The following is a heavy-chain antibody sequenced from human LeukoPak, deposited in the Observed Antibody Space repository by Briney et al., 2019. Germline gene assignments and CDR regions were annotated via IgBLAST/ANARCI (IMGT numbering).Heavy chain of an antibody. Sequence: GGSLRLSCAASGFTFSDYYMSWIRQAPGRGLEWVSYISSSGSTIYYADSVKGRFTISRDNAKNSLYLQMNSLRAEDTAVYYCAREPPRATKGDWFDPWGQGTLVTVSS. V-gene: IGHV3-11*04. CDR2: ISSSGSTI. CDR1: GFTFSDYY. D-gene: IGHD5-12*01. J-gene: IGHJ5*02. CDR3: AREPPRATKGDWFDP.